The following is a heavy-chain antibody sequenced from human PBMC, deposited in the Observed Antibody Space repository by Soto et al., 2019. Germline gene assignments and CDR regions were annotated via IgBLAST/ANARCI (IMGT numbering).Heavy chain of an antibody. D-gene: IGHD1-26*01. CDR1: GGTFSSYT. CDR3: ARSGADYYYCMDV. V-gene: IGHV1-69*02. CDR2: IIPILGIA. Sequence: QVQLVQSGAEVKQPGSSVKVSCKASGGTFSSYTISWVRPAPGQGLEWMGRIIPILGIANYAQKFQGRVTITADKSTSTAYMELSSLRSEDTAVYYCARSGADYYYCMDVWGQGTTVTVSS. J-gene: IGHJ6*02.